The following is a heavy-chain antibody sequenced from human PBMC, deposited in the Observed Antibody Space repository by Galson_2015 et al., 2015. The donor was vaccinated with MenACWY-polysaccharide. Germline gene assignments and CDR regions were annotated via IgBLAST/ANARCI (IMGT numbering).Heavy chain of an antibody. D-gene: IGHD3-22*01. V-gene: IGHV3-74*01. CDR3: ARSKFSSGYFVRAFDI. J-gene: IGHJ3*02. Sequence: SLRLSCATSEFTFSSYWMHWVRQAPGKGLVWVSRINSDGRSTTHADSVKGRFTISRDNAKNTLFLQMNSLRAEDTAIYYCARSKFSSGYFVRAFDIWGQGTMATVSS. CDR1: EFTFSSYW. CDR2: INSDGRST.